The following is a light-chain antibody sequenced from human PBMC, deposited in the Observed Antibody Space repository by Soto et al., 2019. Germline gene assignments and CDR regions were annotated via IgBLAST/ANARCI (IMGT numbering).Light chain of an antibody. Sequence: QSALTQPASVCGSPGQSITFSCTGTSSDVGRYNYVSWYQQHPGKVPKLIIYEVSNRPAGVSNRFSGSKSGNTASLTISGLQAEDEADYYCSSYTGSSTYVFGTGTKVTVL. V-gene: IGLV2-14*01. CDR1: SSDVGRYNY. J-gene: IGLJ1*01. CDR2: EVS. CDR3: SSYTGSSTYV.